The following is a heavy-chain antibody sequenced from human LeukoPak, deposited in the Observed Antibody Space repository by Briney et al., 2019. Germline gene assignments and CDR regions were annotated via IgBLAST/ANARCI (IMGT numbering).Heavy chain of an antibody. CDR3: ARDRSTSWFDP. V-gene: IGHV4-31*03. CDR2: IYYSGST. J-gene: IGHJ5*02. Sequence: PSETLSLTCTVSGGSISSGGYYWSWIRQHPGKGLEWIGYIYYSGSTYYNPSPKSRVTISVDTSKNQFSLKLSSVTAADTAVYYCARDRSTSWFDPWGQGTLVTVSS. D-gene: IGHD2-2*01. CDR1: GGSISSGGYY.